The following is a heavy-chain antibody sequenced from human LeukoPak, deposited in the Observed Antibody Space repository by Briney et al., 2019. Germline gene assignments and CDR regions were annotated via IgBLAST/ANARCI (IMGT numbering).Heavy chain of an antibody. CDR2: IYGDGSFT. V-gene: IGHV3-74*01. Sequence: GGSLRLSCAASGFTFSNFWMHWVRQAPGKGLVWVALIYGDGSFTRYADSVKGRFTISRDNAKNTVYLQMNSLRVEDTAVYYCTTVGIWNMVSGEDRWGQGTLVAVSS. D-gene: IGHD3-10*01. J-gene: IGHJ5*02. CDR3: TTVGIWNMVSGEDR. CDR1: GFTFSNFW.